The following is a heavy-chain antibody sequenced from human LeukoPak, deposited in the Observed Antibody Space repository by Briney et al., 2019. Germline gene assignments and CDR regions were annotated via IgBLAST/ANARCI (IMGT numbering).Heavy chain of an antibody. V-gene: IGHV4-34*01. D-gene: IGHD2-21*02. J-gene: IGHJ4*02. CDR1: GGSFSGYY. CDR3: ARQHIVVVTAIRNYSDY. CDR2: INHSGST. Sequence: SETLSLTCAVYGGSFSGYYWSWIRQPPGKGLEWIGEINHSGSTNYNPSLKSRVTISVDTSKNQFSLKLSSVTAADTAVYYCARQHIVVVTAIRNYSDYWGQGTLVTVSS.